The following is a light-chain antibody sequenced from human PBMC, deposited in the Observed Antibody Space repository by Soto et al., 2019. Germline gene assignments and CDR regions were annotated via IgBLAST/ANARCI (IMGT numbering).Light chain of an antibody. J-gene: IGKJ1*01. CDR3: QQCSYSPRT. Sequence: IVLTQSPGTLSLSPGERATLSCRASQSVTNNYLAWFQHKPGQAPRLLIYDASIRATGISDRFIGTGSETEFTLTISRLEPEDSAVYYCQQCSYSPRTFGQGTKVDIK. CDR2: DAS. V-gene: IGKV3-20*01. CDR1: QSVTNNY.